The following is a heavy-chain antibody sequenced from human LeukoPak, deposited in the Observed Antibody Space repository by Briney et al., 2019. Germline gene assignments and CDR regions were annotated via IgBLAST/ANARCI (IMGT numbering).Heavy chain of an antibody. Sequence: ASVKVSCKASGYTFNSYCMHWVRQAPGQGLEWMGIIDPSGGSTSYAQKFQGRVTMTRDTSTSTVYMELSSLRSEDTAVYYCARDILTGYYPETGWFDPWGQGTLVTVSS. CDR1: GYTFNSYC. J-gene: IGHJ5*02. D-gene: IGHD3-9*01. V-gene: IGHV1-46*02. CDR2: IDPSGGST. CDR3: ARDILTGYYPETGWFDP.